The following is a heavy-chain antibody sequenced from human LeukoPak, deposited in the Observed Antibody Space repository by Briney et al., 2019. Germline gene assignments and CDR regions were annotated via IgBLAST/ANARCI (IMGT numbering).Heavy chain of an antibody. Sequence: GRSLRLSCAASGFTFSSYAMHWVRQAPGKGLEWVAVISYDGSNKYYADSVKGRFTISRDNSKNTLYLQMNSLRAEDTAVYYCAKGLFCSSTSCYLFSHYGMDVWGQGTTVTVSS. V-gene: IGHV3-30*18. D-gene: IGHD2-2*01. CDR3: AKGLFCSSTSCYLFSHYGMDV. CDR1: GFTFSSYA. CDR2: ISYDGSNK. J-gene: IGHJ6*02.